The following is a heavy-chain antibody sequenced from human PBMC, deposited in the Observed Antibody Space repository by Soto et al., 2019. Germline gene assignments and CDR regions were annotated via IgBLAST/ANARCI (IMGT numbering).Heavy chain of an antibody. D-gene: IGHD6-13*01. Sequence: ASVKVSCKASGYTFTSYDINWVRQATGQGLEWMGWMNPNSGNTGYAQKFQGRVTMTRNTSISTAYMELSSLRSEDTAVYYFARAYSSSWYRLYYGMDVWGQGTTVTVSS. CDR1: GYTFTSYD. CDR2: MNPNSGNT. V-gene: IGHV1-8*01. CDR3: ARAYSSSWYRLYYGMDV. J-gene: IGHJ6*02.